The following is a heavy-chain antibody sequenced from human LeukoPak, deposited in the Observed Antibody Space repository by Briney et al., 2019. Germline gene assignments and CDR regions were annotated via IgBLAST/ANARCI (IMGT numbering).Heavy chain of an antibody. CDR1: GLTFTDAY. V-gene: IGHV3-11*01. CDR2: ISSSSSNI. Sequence: GGCLRLFRAPYGLTFTDAYMRSVRQAAGEWRGWDLYISSSSSNIYYADSVKGRFTISRDNAKNSLYLKMNSLRAEDTAVYYCARDDGVVVPAAIADYWGQGTLVTVSS. D-gene: IGHD2-2*01. J-gene: IGHJ4*02. CDR3: ARDDGVVVPAAIADY.